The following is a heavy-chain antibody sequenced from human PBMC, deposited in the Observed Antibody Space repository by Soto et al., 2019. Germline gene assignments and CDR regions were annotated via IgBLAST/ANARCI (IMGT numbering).Heavy chain of an antibody. CDR3: ARLGQIAARPGFGYYGMDV. V-gene: IGHV5-51*01. CDR1: GYSFTSYW. CDR2: IYPGDSDT. D-gene: IGHD6-6*01. J-gene: IGHJ6*02. Sequence: GESLKISCKGSGYSFTSYWIGWVRQMPGKGLEWMGIIYPGDSDTRYSPSFQGQVTISADKSISTAYLQWSSLKASDTAMYYCARLGQIAARPGFGYYGMDVWGQGTTVTVSS.